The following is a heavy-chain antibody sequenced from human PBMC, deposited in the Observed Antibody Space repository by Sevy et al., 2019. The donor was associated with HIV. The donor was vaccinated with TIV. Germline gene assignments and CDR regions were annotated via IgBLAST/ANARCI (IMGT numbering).Heavy chain of an antibody. J-gene: IGHJ4*02. CDR1: GYSISSYYW. V-gene: IGHV4-38-2*01. D-gene: IGHD7-27*01. CDR3: ASHDWGREDY. Sequence: SETLSLTCAVSGYSISSYYWWDCFRPPPGKVLEGIEAIHYGGDTHYTPSLKSRVTLSEDTTKHYFSLRLTFMTAADTAIYCGASHDWGREDYWGQGILVTVSS. CDR2: IHYGGDT.